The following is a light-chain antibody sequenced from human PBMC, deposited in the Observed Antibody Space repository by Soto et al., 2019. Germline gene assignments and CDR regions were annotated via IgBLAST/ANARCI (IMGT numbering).Light chain of an antibody. CDR2: GAS. Sequence: EIVLTQSPGTLSFSPGERSTLSCRASQSVSSSYLAWYQQKPGQAPRLLIYGASTRATGIPARFSGSGSGTEFTLTISSLQSEDFAVYYCQQRSSWPLLTFGGGTKVDIK. CDR3: QQRSSWPLLT. J-gene: IGKJ4*01. CDR1: QSVSSSY. V-gene: IGKV3D-20*02.